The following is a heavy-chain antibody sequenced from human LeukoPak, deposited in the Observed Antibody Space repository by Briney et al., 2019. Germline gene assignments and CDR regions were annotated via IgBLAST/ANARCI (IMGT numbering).Heavy chain of an antibody. CDR3: ARSNYDSTTFYYHLDL. D-gene: IGHD2/OR15-2a*01. CDR2: VDVHGQGT. V-gene: IGHV3-74*01. J-gene: IGHJ5*02. CDR1: GFTFSSYW. Sequence: GGSLSLSCAASGFTFSSYWMHWVRPAAGKGPVWVSCVDVHGQGTAYADSVKGRFTITRDNAKNTLSLQMNSLSAEDTAVYYCARSNYDSTTFYYHLDLWGQGTLVTVSS.